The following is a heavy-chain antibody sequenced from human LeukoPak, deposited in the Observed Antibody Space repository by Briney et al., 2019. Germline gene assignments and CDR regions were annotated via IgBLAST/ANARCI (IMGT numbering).Heavy chain of an antibody. Sequence: HPGGSLRLSCAASGFTFNSHWMHWVRQAPGRGLVWVSRINGDGSSTTYADSVRGRFTISRDDAKNTLYLEMNSLRAEDTAVYYCAREWHDAFDIWGQGTMVTVSS. V-gene: IGHV3-74*01. CDR1: GFTFNSHW. J-gene: IGHJ3*02. CDR2: INGDGSST. D-gene: IGHD5-24*01. CDR3: AREWHDAFDI.